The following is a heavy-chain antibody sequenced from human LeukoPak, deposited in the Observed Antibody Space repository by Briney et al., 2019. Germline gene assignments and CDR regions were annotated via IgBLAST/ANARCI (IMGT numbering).Heavy chain of an antibody. CDR3: ARDQPLAVASWGYFYYYMDV. V-gene: IGHV3-7*01. D-gene: IGHD2-2*01. J-gene: IGHJ6*03. Sequence: GWSLRLSCAASGFSFSNWMSWVRQAPGKGLEWVANIKQDGTDKYYLDSVKGRFTISRDNAKNSLFLQMNSLRVEDTAVYFCARDQPLAVASWGYFYYYMDVWGKGTTVTVSS. CDR2: IKQDGTDK. CDR1: GFSFSNW.